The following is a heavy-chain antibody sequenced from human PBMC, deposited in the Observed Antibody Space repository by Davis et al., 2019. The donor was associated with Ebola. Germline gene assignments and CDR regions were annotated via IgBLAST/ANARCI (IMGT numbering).Heavy chain of an antibody. CDR1: GYTFTSYY. Sequence: ASVKVSCKASGYTFTSYYMHWVRQAPGQGLEWMGIINPSGGSTSYAQKFQGRVTMTRDTSTSTVYMELSSLRSEDTAVYYCARAGRTYIAVAGTSVWGQGTPVTVSS. CDR3: ARAGRTYIAVAGTSV. D-gene: IGHD6-19*01. CDR2: INPSGGST. V-gene: IGHV1-46*01. J-gene: IGHJ4*02.